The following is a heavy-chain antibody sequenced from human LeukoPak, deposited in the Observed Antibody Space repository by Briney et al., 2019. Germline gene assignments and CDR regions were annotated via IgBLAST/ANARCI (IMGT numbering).Heavy chain of an antibody. CDR3: AKMYYDILTGSNNWFDP. V-gene: IGHV3-23*01. D-gene: IGHD3-9*01. CDR2: ISGSGGST. J-gene: IGHJ5*02. Sequence: GGSLRFPCAASGFTFSSYAMSWVRQAPGKGLEWVSAISGSGGSTYYADSVKGRFTISRDNSKNTLYLQMNSLRAEDTAVYYCAKMYYDILTGSNNWFDPWGQGTLVTVSS. CDR1: GFTFSSYA.